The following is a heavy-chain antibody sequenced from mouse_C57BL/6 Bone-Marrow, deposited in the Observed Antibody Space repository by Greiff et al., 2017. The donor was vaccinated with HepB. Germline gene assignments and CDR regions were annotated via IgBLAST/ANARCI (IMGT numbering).Heavy chain of an antibody. J-gene: IGHJ4*01. CDR1: GYTFTNYW. CDR3: ARAHGSSYDYYAMDY. CDR2: IYPGGGYT. V-gene: IGHV1-63*01. D-gene: IGHD1-1*01. Sequence: QVQLQQSGAELVRPGTSVKMSCKASGYTFTNYWIGWAKQRPGHGLEWIGDIYPGGGYTNYNEKFKGKATLTADKSSSTAYMQFSSLTSEDSAIYYCARAHGSSYDYYAMDYWGQGTSVTVSS.